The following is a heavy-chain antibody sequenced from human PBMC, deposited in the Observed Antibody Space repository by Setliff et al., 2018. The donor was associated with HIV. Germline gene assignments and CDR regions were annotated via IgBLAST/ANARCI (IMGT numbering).Heavy chain of an antibody. J-gene: IGHJ5*02. D-gene: IGHD3-22*01. V-gene: IGHV4-34*01. Sequence: SETLSLTCAVSGGSFSGHFWGWFRQPPGKGLEWIGEIDYSGSTNYNPSLKSRVTMSADTSKNQFSLKLTSVTAADTAMYYCASRIYYYDESRVLREEGFVPWGQGTLVTVSS. CDR3: ASRIYYYDESRVLREEGFVP. CDR1: GGSFSGHF. CDR2: IDYSGST.